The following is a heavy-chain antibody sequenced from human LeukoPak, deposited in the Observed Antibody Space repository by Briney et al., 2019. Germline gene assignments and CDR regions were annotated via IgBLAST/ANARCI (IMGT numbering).Heavy chain of an antibody. J-gene: IGHJ4*02. CDR2: ISYDGSNK. Sequence: GGSLRLSCAASGFTFSSYGMHWVRQAPGKGLEWVAVISYDGSNKYYADSVKGRFTISRDNSKNTLYLQMNSLRAEDTAVYYCAKEGSSGYSYGDYWGQGTLVTVSS. CDR3: AKEGSSGYSYGDY. D-gene: IGHD5-18*01. CDR1: GFTFSSYG. V-gene: IGHV3-30*18.